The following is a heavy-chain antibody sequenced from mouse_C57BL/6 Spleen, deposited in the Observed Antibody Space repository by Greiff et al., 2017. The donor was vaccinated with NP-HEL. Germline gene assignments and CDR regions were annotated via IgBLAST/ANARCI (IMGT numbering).Heavy chain of an antibody. CDR2: INPNNGGT. D-gene: IGHD1-1*01. CDR3: ARPLRGAY. V-gene: IGHV1-26*01. J-gene: IGHJ3*01. Sequence: VQLQQSGPELVKPGASVKISCKASGYTFTDYYMNWVKQSHGKSLEWIGDINPNNGGTSYNQKFKGKATLTVDKSSSTAYMELRSLTSEDSAVYYCARPLRGAYWGQGTLVTVSA. CDR1: GYTFTDYY.